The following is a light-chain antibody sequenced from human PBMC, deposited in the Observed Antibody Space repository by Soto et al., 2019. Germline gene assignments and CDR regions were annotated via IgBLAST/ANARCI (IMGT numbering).Light chain of an antibody. J-gene: IGKJ1*01. CDR3: QNYNSVPWT. CDR2: AAS. CDR1: QGISSY. Sequence: AIRMTQSPSSLSASTGDRVTITCRASQGISSYLAWYQQKPGKAPKLLIYAASTLQSGVPSRFSGSGSGTDFTLTISSLQPEDVATFYCQNYNSVPWTFGQGTKVDIK. V-gene: IGKV1-8*01.